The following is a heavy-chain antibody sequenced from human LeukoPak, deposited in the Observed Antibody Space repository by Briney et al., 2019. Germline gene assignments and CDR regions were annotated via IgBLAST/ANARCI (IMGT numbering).Heavy chain of an antibody. J-gene: IGHJ4*02. V-gene: IGHV3-30*18. CDR3: VKPIVAAGSYYFEH. Sequence: GRSLRLSCAASGFSFSTYNMHWVRQAPGKGLEWVAVISYDGSNKYYADSVKGRFTISRDNSKNTLYLQMNSLRAEDTAVYYCVKPIVAAGSYYFEHWGQGTPVTVSP. CDR1: GFSFSTYN. CDR2: ISYDGSNK. D-gene: IGHD6-13*01.